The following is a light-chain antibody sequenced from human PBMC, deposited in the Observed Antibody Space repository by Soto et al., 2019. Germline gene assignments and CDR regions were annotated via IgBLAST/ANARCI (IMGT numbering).Light chain of an antibody. CDR1: QSVSSN. CDR3: QQYNNWPYT. CDR2: GAS. Sequence: EKVMTQPPATLSVSPGERATLSCRASQSVSSNLAWYQQKPGQAPRLLIYGASTRATGIPARFSGSGSGTEFTLTISSLQSEDFAVYYCQQYNNWPYTFGQGTKLEIK. V-gene: IGKV3-15*01. J-gene: IGKJ2*01.